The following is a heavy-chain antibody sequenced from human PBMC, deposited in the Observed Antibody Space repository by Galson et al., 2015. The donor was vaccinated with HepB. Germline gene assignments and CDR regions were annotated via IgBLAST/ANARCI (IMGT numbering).Heavy chain of an antibody. CDR1: GFTFSSYW. D-gene: IGHD3-22*01. J-gene: IGHJ3*02. CDR3: ARVTWYYYDSSGYTDAFDI. V-gene: IGHV3-7*01. CDR2: IKQDGSEK. Sequence: SLRLSCAASGFTFSSYWMSWVRQAPGKGLEWVANIKQDGSEKYYVDSVKGRFTISRDNAKNSLYLQMNSLRAEDTAVYYCARVTWYYYDSSGYTDAFDIWGQGTMVTVSS.